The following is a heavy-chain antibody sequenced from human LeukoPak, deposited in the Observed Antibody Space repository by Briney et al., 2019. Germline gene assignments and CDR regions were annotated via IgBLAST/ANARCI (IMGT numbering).Heavy chain of an antibody. D-gene: IGHD6-13*01. CDR1: GFTFSSYA. Sequence: GGSLRLSCAASGFTFSSYAMSWVRQAPGKGLEWVSAISGSGGSTYYADSVKGRFTISRDNSKNTLYLQMNSLRAEDTAVYYCAKLGSSCWFYNYFDYWGQGTLVTVSS. V-gene: IGHV3-23*01. J-gene: IGHJ4*02. CDR3: AKLGSSCWFYNYFDY. CDR2: ISGSGGST.